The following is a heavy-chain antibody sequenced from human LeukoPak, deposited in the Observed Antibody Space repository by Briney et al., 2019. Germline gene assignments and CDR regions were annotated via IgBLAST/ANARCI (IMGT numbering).Heavy chain of an antibody. CDR2: IYYSGST. CDR1: GGXXXXSSYY. D-gene: IGHD5-12*01. V-gene: IGHV4-39*01. CDR3: ARGLLNSGYDSRVRWFDP. J-gene: IGHJ5*02. Sequence: SGGXXXXSSYYWGWIRQPPGKGLEWIGSIYYSGSTYYNPSLKSRVTISVDTSKNQFSLKLSSVTAADTAVYYCARGLLNSGYDSRVRWFDPWGQGTLVTVSS.